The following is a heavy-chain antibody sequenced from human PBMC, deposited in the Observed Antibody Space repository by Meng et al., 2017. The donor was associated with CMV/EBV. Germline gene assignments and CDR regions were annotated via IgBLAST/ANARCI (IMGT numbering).Heavy chain of an antibody. CDR1: GYTFTSYA. V-gene: IGHV1-69*04. J-gene: IGHJ3*02. D-gene: IGHD1-26*01. Sequence: SVKVSCKASGYTFTSYAMHWVRQAPGQGLEWMGRIIPILGIANYAQKFQGRVTITADKSTSTAYMELSSLRSEDTAVYYCARVGSGSQAGFIFHAFDIWGQGTMVTVSS. CDR3: ARVGSGSQAGFIFHAFDI. CDR2: IIPILGIA.